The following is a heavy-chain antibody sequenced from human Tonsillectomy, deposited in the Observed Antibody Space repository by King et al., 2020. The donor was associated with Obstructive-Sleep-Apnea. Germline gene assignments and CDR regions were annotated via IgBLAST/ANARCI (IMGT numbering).Heavy chain of an antibody. J-gene: IGHJ4*02. CDR1: GFMFGSYG. D-gene: IGHD3-22*01. V-gene: IGHV3-30*01. CDR2: ISYDGSKT. CDR3: ARDIGHDNSGPPWD. Sequence: VPLVESGGGVVQPGRSLRLSCAASGFMFGSYGMHWVRQAPARGLDWVAAISYDGSKTYYSDSVKGRFTISRDNSKNTIYLHMNSLRPEDTAIYYCARDIGHDNSGPPWDWGQGTLVAVAS.